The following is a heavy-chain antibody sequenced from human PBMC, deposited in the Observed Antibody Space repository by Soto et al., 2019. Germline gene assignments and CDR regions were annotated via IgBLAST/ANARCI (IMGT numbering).Heavy chain of an antibody. J-gene: IGHJ6*02. V-gene: IGHV1-69*12. CDR2: IIAIFGTA. Sequence: QVQLVQSGAEVKKPGSSVKVSCKASGGTFSSYAISWVRQAPGQGLEWMGGIIAIFGTADYAQKFQCRVTITADESTSTAYMELSSLRSEDTAVYYCAKPQSIQDYYYGMDVWGQGTTVTVSS. D-gene: IGHD6-6*01. CDR1: GGTFSSYA. CDR3: AKPQSIQDYYYGMDV.